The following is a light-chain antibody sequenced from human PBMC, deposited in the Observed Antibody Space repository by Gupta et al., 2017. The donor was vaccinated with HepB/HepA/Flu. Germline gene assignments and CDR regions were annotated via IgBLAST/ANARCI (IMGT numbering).Light chain of an antibody. V-gene: IGKV1-39*01. J-gene: IGKJ4*01. CDR1: QSISTC. Sequence: DIQMTQSPFSLSPFVGDRVTITCRASQSISTCLNWYQQKAGRASKLLIYTASSLESGVPSRFSGSGSGTDFTLTISRLQPEDFATYYCQQCEITPLTFGTGTKVEIK. CDR3: QQCEITPLT. CDR2: TAS.